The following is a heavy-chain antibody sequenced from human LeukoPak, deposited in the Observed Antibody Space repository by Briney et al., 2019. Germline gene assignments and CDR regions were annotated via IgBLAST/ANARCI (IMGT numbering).Heavy chain of an antibody. D-gene: IGHD2-2*01. Sequence: SETLSLTCTVSGGSISSYYWSWIRQPPGKGLEWIGYIYTSGSTNYNPPLKSRVTISVDTSKNQFSLKLSSVTAADTAVYYCAVVPAARGAFDIWGQGTMVTVSS. V-gene: IGHV4-4*09. CDR3: AVVPAARGAFDI. J-gene: IGHJ3*02. CDR1: GGSISSYY. CDR2: IYTSGST.